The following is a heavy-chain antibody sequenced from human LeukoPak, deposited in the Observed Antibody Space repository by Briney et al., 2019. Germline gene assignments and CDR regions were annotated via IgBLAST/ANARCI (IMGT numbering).Heavy chain of an antibody. V-gene: IGHV3-53*01. CDR2: ISSGGST. Sequence: AGGSLRLSCAASGFTVSSNYMNWVRQAPGKGLEWVSVISSGGSTYYADSVKGRFTISRDNSKNTLYLQMNSLRVEDTAVYYCGRDLIGTAASWDCWGQGTLVTVSS. CDR1: GFTVSSNY. CDR3: GRDLIGTAASWDC. J-gene: IGHJ1*01. D-gene: IGHD6-25*01.